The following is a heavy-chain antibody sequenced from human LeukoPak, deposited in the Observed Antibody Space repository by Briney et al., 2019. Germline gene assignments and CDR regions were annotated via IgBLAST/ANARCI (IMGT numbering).Heavy chain of an antibody. D-gene: IGHD3-10*01. CDR3: ARGPVLLWFGESQTSFDY. CDR1: GGSFSGYY. Sequence: SETLSLTCAVYGGSFSGYYWSWIRQPPGKGLEWIGEINHSGSTNCNPSLKSRVTISVDTSKNQFSLKLSSVTAADTAVYYCARGPVLLWFGESQTSFDYWGQGTLVTVSS. V-gene: IGHV4-34*01. J-gene: IGHJ4*02. CDR2: INHSGST.